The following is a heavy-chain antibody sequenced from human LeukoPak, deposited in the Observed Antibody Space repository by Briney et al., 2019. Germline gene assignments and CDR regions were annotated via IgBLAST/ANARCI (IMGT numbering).Heavy chain of an antibody. J-gene: IGHJ6*02. V-gene: IGHV4-39*07. CDR3: ARVVAATPDYYYGMDV. Sequence: SETLSLTCTVSGGSISSSSYYWGWIRQPPGKGLEWIGSIYYSGSTYYNPSLKSRVTISVDTSKNQFSLKLSSVTAADTAVYYCARVVAATPDYYYGMDVWGQGTTVTVSS. D-gene: IGHD2-15*01. CDR2: IYYSGST. CDR1: GGSISSSSYY.